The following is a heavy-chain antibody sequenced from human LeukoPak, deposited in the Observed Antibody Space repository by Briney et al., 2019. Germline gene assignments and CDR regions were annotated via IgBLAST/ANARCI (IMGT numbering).Heavy chain of an antibody. CDR3: AKEVLRFLEWLSGDAFDI. CDR2: ISGSGGST. Sequence: PGGSLRLSCAASGFTFGSYGMSWVRQAPGKGLEWVSAISGSGGSTYYADSVKGRFTISRDNSKNTLYLQMNSLRAEDTAVYYCAKEVLRFLEWLSGDAFDIWGQGTMVTVSS. CDR1: GFTFGSYG. J-gene: IGHJ3*02. D-gene: IGHD3-3*01. V-gene: IGHV3-23*01.